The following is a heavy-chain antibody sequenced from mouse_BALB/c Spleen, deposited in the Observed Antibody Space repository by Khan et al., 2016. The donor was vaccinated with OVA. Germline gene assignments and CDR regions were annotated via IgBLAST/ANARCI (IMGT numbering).Heavy chain of an antibody. CDR2: IAPANGNT. CDR3: ARPSYDPRDFEV. V-gene: IGHV14-3*02. D-gene: IGHD2-3*01. J-gene: IGHJ1*01. CDR1: GFNIKDTY. Sequence: VQLQQSGAELVKPGASVKLSCTASGFNIKDTYLHWVKQRPEQGLEWIGRIAPANGNTKYDPKFQGKATIIADTSSNTSYLQLNSLTSEDTAVDYCARPSYDPRDFEVWGPGATVTVSS.